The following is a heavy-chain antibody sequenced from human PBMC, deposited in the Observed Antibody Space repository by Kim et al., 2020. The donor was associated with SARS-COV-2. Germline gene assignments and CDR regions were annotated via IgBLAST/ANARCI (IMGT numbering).Heavy chain of an antibody. D-gene: IGHD5-18*01. CDR1: GFTFSSYA. V-gene: IGHV3-23*01. J-gene: IGHJ6*02. CDR3: AKFTTAMVNYYYGMDV. Sequence: GGSLRLSCAAYGFTFSSYAMSWVRQAPGKGLEWVSAISGSGGSTYYADSVKGRFTISRDNSKNTLYLQMNSLRAEDTAVYYCAKFTTAMVNYYYGMDVWGQGTTVTVSS. CDR2: ISGSGGST.